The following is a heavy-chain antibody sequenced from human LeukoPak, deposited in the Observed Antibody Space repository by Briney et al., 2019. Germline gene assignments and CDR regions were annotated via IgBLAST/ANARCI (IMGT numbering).Heavy chain of an antibody. V-gene: IGHV1-46*01. Sequence: ASVKVSCKASGYTFTSYYMHWVQQAPGQGLEWMGIINPSGGSTSYAQKFQGRVTMTRDTSTSTVYMELSSLRSEDTAVYYCARAVWDDAFDIWGQGTMVPVSS. CDR2: INPSGGST. CDR1: GYTFTSYY. D-gene: IGHD3-16*01. CDR3: ARAVWDDAFDI. J-gene: IGHJ3*02.